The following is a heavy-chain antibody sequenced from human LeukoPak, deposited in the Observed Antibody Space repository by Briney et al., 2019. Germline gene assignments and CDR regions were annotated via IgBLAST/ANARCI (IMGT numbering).Heavy chain of an antibody. J-gene: IGHJ4*02. CDR1: GGTFSSYA. D-gene: IGHD3-3*01. V-gene: IGHV1-69*06. Sequence: GASVKVSCKASGGTFSSYAISWVRQAPGQGLEWMGGIIPIFGTANYAQKFQGRVTITADKSTSTAYMELSSLRSEDTAVYYCAREGVTYYDFWSGYTTSYYFDYWGQGTLVTVSS. CDR2: IIPIFGTA. CDR3: AREGVTYYDFWSGYTTSYYFDY.